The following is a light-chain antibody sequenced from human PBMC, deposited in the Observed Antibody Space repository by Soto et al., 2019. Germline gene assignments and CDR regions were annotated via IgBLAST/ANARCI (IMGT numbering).Light chain of an antibody. CDR2: AAS. Sequence: DLRLTHSPSSMPASVGDVFTITCRASQDIIRHLNWYQHKPGRAPRLLIYAASTLQSGVPSRFTGSGSGTEFTLTISGLQPEDFVTYYCQHSYTVPIAFGQGTRLEIK. J-gene: IGKJ5*01. CDR3: QHSYTVPIA. CDR1: QDIIRH. V-gene: IGKV1-39*01.